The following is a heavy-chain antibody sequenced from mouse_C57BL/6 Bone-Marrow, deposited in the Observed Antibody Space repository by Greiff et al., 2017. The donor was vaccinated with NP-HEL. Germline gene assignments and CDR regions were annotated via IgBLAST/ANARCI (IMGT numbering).Heavy chain of an antibody. D-gene: IGHD2-3*01. Sequence: EVQLVESGGGLVQSGRSLRLSCATSGFTFSDFYMEWVRQAPGKGLEWIAASRNKANDYTTEYSASVKGRFIVSRDTSQSILYLQMKALRAEDTAIYYCARDSYDGYFYFDYWGQGTTLTVSS. CDR3: ARDSYDGYFYFDY. CDR2: SRNKANDYTT. CDR1: GFTFSDFY. V-gene: IGHV7-1*01. J-gene: IGHJ2*01.